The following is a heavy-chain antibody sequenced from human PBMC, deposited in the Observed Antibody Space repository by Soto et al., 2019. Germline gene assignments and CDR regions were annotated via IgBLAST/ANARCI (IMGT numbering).Heavy chain of an antibody. J-gene: IGHJ4*02. CDR3: ARDTNNWNDVFGFDY. V-gene: IGHV1-3*01. CDR1: GYTFTSYA. Sequence: QVQLVQSGAEVKKPGASVKVSCKASGYTFTSYAMHWVRQAPGQRLEWMGWINAGNGNTKYSQKFQGRVTITRDTSASTAYMELSSLRSEDTAVYYCARDTNNWNDVFGFDYWGQGTLVTVSS. D-gene: IGHD1-20*01. CDR2: INAGNGNT.